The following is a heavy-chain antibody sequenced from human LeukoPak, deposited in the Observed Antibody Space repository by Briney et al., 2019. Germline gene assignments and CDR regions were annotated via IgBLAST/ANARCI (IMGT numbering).Heavy chain of an antibody. CDR1: GFTFSSYG. CDR3: ARGRIVAGVRY. D-gene: IGHD3-22*01. CDR2: ISSSRSII. J-gene: IGHJ4*02. Sequence: GGSLRLSCAASGFTFSSYGMNWVRQAPGKGLEWVSYISSSRSIIYYADSVKARITISRDNAKNSLYLQMNSLRAEDTAVYYCARGRIVAGVRYWGQGTLVTVSS. V-gene: IGHV3-48*04.